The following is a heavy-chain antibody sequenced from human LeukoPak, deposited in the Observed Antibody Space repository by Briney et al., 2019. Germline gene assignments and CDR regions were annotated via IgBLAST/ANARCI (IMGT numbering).Heavy chain of an antibody. CDR3: ARAPLNGGKSY. Sequence: PSETLSLTCTVSGSSLSSDAYYWSWIRQHPGKGLEWIGYIYYSGSTYYNPSLKSRGTISVDTSKNQFSLRLSSVTAADTAVYYCARAPLNGGKSYWGQGTLVTVSA. CDR2: IYYSGST. D-gene: IGHD4-23*01. V-gene: IGHV4-31*03. J-gene: IGHJ4*02. CDR1: GSSLSSDAYY.